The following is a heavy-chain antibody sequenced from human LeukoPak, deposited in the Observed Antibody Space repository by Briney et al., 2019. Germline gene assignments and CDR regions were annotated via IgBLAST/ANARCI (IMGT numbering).Heavy chain of an antibody. CDR1: GGSIATYY. Sequence: SETLSLTCTVSGGSIATYYWSWIRQPAGKGLEWIGRIYHTGSTNYNPSLESRVTMSVDMSENHISLKLTSVTAADTAVYYCAREGGPYRPLDYSGQGTLVTVSS. J-gene: IGHJ4*02. V-gene: IGHV4-4*07. CDR2: IYHTGST. CDR3: AREGGPYRPLDY.